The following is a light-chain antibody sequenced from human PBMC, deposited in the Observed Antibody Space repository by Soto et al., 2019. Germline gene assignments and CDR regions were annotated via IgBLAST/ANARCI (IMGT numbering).Light chain of an antibody. CDR2: DVS. J-gene: IGLJ2*01. CDR3: SSYTTSSTLEV. CDR1: SSDVGGYNY. Sequence: SALTQPASVSGSPGQSITISCTGTSSDVGGYNYVSWYQQHPGKAPKLMIYDVSNRPSGVSNRLSGTKSGNTASLTISGLQAEDEADYYCSSYTTSSTLEVFGGGTKVTVL. V-gene: IGLV2-14*01.